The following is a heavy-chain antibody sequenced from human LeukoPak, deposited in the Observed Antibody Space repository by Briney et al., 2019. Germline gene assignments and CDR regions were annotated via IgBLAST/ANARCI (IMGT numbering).Heavy chain of an antibody. V-gene: IGHV1-18*01. D-gene: IGHD1-26*01. J-gene: IGHJ4*02. Sequence: ASVKVSCKASGYTFTSFGISWVRQAPGQGLEWMEWISTYNTNTQYAQKLQGRVTMTTDTSASTASMDLRSLTSDDTAVYYCARGWELDYWGQGTLVTVSS. CDR3: ARGWELDY. CDR2: ISTYNTNT. CDR1: GYTFTSFG.